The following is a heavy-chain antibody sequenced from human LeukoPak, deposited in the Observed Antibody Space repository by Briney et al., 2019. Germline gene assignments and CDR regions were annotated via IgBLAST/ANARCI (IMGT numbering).Heavy chain of an antibody. CDR2: SNWNGDST. CDR1: GFSIDDYG. J-gene: IGHJ4*02. Sequence: GGSLRLSCAASGFSIDDYGMSWVRQVPGKGLEWVSNSNWNGDSTGYADSVKGRFTISRDNAKNSLYLQMNSLRGEDTALYYCATDSIVGGHDYWGQGTLVTVSS. D-gene: IGHD1-26*01. CDR3: ATDSIVGGHDY. V-gene: IGHV3-20*04.